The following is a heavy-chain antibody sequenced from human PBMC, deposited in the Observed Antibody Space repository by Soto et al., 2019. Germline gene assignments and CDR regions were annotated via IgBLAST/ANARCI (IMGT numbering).Heavy chain of an antibody. CDR3: ARGGARNSSSWYSGFDY. D-gene: IGHD6-13*01. V-gene: IGHV4-34*01. CDR2: INHSGST. Sequence: HSETLSLTCAVYGGSFSGYYWNWVRQPPGKGLEWIGEINHSGSTNYKPSLKSRATILVDTSKNQFSLKLSSVTAADTAVYYCARGGARNSSSWYSGFDYWGRGTLVTVSS. CDR1: GGSFSGYY. J-gene: IGHJ4*02.